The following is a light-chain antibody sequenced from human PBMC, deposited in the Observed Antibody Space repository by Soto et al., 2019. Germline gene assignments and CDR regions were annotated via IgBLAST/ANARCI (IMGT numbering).Light chain of an antibody. CDR1: TSGVGGYNY. J-gene: IGLJ2*01. CDR2: EVS. Sequence: QSALPKPGSVSGSPGQSITISCTGTTSGVGGYNYVSWYQQHPGKPPKIMIYEVSNRPSGVSKRFSGSKSGNTASRPISGLQAEDEADYYCSSYTSSSTVVFVGGTKVTAL. V-gene: IGLV2-14*01. CDR3: SSYTSSSTVV.